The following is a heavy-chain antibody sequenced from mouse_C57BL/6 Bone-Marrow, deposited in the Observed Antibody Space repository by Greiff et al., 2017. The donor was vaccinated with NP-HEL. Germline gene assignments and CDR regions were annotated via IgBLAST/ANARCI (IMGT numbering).Heavy chain of an antibody. CDR2: INPGSGGT. J-gene: IGHJ4*01. CDR3: ARAPYYDYDGAMDY. D-gene: IGHD2-4*01. CDR1: GYAFTNYL. Sequence: QVQLQQSGAELVRPGTSVKVSCKASGYAFTNYLIEWVKQRPGQGLAWIGVINPGSGGTNYNEKFKGKATLTADKSSSTAYMELRSLTSEDSAVYYCARAPYYDYDGAMDYWGQGTSVTVSS. V-gene: IGHV1-54*01.